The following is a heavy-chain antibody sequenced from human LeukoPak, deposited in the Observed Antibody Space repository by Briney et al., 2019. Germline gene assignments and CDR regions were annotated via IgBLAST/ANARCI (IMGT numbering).Heavy chain of an antibody. CDR1: GYTITSYA. CDR3: ARVGDNYDILTGYFDY. Sequence: GASVKVSCKASGYTITSYAMHWVRQAPGQRLEWMGWINAGNGNTKYSQKFQGRVTITRDTSASTAYMELSSLRSEDTAVYYCARVGDNYDILTGYFDYWGQGTLVTVSS. D-gene: IGHD3-9*01. V-gene: IGHV1-3*01. J-gene: IGHJ4*02. CDR2: INAGNGNT.